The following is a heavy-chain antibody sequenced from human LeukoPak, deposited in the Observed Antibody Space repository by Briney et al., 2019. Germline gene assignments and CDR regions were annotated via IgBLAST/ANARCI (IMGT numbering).Heavy chain of an antibody. CDR1: GFTLSTYA. J-gene: IGHJ3*02. CDR2: TSSSDAGT. V-gene: IGHV3-23*01. D-gene: IGHD1-26*01. CDR3: AILGASGRGAFDI. Sequence: PGGSLRLSCAASGFTLSTYAMSWVRQTPGKGLEWVAATSSSDAGTYHADSVRGRFTISRDNSKNTLYLQMNSLRAEDTAVYYCAILGASGRGAFDIWGQGTMVTVSS.